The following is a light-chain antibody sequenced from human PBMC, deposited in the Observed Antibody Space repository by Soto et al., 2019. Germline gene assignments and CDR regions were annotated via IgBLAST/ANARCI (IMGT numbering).Light chain of an antibody. CDR3: HRYDSIPYA. Sequence: DIQMTQSPSSLSASVGDRVTITCQASQDISHYLNWYQQKPGKPPKLLIYDAYNLETGVPSRFSGSGSETYFTFTISNLQPEDVATYYCHRYDSIPYAFGQGTKLEIK. CDR2: DAY. V-gene: IGKV1-33*01. J-gene: IGKJ2*01. CDR1: QDISHY.